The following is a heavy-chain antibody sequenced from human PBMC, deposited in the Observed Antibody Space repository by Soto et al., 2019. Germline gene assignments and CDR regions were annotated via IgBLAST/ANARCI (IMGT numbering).Heavy chain of an antibody. CDR1: GFTFSSYG. CDR2: ISYDGSNK. CDR3: ASLWFGELFPSSPLHYYGMDV. V-gene: IGHV3-30*03. J-gene: IGHJ6*02. Sequence: QVQLVESGGGVVQPGRSLRLSCAASGFTFSSYGMHWVRQAPGKGLEWVAVISYDGSNKYYADSVKGRFTISRDNSKNTLYLQMNSLRAEDTAVYYCASLWFGELFPSSPLHYYGMDVWGQGTTVTVSS. D-gene: IGHD3-10*01.